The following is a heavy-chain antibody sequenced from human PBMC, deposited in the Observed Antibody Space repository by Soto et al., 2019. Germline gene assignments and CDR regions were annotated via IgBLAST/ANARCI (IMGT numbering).Heavy chain of an antibody. CDR2: INHSEST. Sequence: QVQLQQWGAGLLKTSETLSLTCAVYGGSFSGYYWSWIRQPPGKGLEWIGEINHSESTNYNPSLKSRVTITVDTSRDQFSLKLSAVTAAVTAVYYWARVLLLCFGESRRSWFDPWGQGTLVTVSS. V-gene: IGHV4-34*01. D-gene: IGHD3-10*01. J-gene: IGHJ5*02. CDR1: GGSFSGYY. CDR3: ARVLLLCFGESRRSWFDP.